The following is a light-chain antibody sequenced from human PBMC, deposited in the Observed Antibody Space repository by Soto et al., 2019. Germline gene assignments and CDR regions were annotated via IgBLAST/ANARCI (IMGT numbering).Light chain of an antibody. CDR3: QQYGSSPYN. CDR2: GAS. V-gene: IGKV3-20*01. CDR1: QSVPNNY. Sequence: IALTQSPGTLSLSPGDRATLSCRARQSVPNNYIAWYQQKPRQAPSLLIYGASRRATGIPDRFSGSGSGTDFTLTINRLAPEDSAMYYCQQYGSSPYNFGQGSKLELK. J-gene: IGKJ2*01.